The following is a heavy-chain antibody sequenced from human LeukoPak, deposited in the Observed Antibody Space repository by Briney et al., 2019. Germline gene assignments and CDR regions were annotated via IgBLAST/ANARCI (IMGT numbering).Heavy chain of an antibody. J-gene: IGHJ6*04. CDR2: ISSRSSYI. CDR3: AELGITMIGGV. CDR1: GFTFSTYT. V-gene: IGHV3-21*01. Sequence: GGSLRLSCAASGFTFSTYTMNWVRQAPGKGLEWVSSISSRSSYIYYADSVKGRFTISRDNSKNTLYLQMNSLRAEDTAVYYCAELGITMIGGVWGKGTTVTISS. D-gene: IGHD3-10*02.